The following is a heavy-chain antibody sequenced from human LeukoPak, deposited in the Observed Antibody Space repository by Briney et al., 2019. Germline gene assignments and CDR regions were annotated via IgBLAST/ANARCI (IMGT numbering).Heavy chain of an antibody. CDR2: IYQHGSEE. Sequence: GGSLRLSCAVSGFTFSSNRMSWVRQAPGKGLEWVANIYQHGSEEHYVDSVKGRFTISRDNAKNSLYLQMDSLRAEDTAMCYCAREATFGYHYFDYWGQGTLVTVSS. CDR3: AREATFGYHYFDY. D-gene: IGHD3-16*01. V-gene: IGHV3-7*01. CDR1: GFTFSSNR. J-gene: IGHJ4*02.